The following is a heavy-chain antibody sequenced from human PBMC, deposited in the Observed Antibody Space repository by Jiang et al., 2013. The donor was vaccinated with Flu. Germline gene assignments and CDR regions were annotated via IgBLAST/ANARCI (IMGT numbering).Heavy chain of an antibody. Sequence: LLKPSETLSLTCAVYGGSFSGYYWSWIRQPPGKGLEWIGEINHSGSTNYNPSLKSRVTISVDTSKNQFSLKLSSVTAADTAVYYCARGWYLWLVGVVVPYYFDYWGQGTLVTVSS. CDR1: GGSFSGYY. CDR2: INHSGST. CDR3: ARGWYLWLVGVVVPYYFDY. V-gene: IGHV4-34*01. J-gene: IGHJ4*02. D-gene: IGHD6-19*01.